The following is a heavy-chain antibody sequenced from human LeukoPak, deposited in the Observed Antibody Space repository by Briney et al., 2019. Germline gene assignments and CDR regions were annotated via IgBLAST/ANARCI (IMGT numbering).Heavy chain of an antibody. Sequence: GGSLRLSCAASGFVFSSYWMHWVRQVPGKGLVWVSRINTDGSITNYADSVKGRFTISRDNAKNSLYLQMNSLRAEDTAVYYCASCYDFWSGYCYWGQGTLVTVSS. V-gene: IGHV3-74*01. CDR2: INTDGSIT. D-gene: IGHD3-3*01. CDR1: GFVFSSYW. CDR3: ASCYDFWSGYCY. J-gene: IGHJ4*02.